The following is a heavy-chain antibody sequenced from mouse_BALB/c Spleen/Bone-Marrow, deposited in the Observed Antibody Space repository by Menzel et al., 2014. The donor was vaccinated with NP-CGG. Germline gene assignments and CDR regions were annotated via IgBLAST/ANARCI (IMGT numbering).Heavy chain of an antibody. Sequence: QVQLQQSGAELVKPGTSVRLSCKASGYTFTTYYIYWVKQRAGQGLERIGEINPSNGGTNFNEEYKSRATLTVDKSSSTSYMQLSSLTSEDSAVYYCTRDGHNYYAMDYWGQGTSVTVSS. V-gene: IGHV1-53*01. CDR2: INPSNGGT. D-gene: IGHD2-3*01. J-gene: IGHJ4*01. CDR1: GYTFTTYY. CDR3: TRDGHNYYAMDY.